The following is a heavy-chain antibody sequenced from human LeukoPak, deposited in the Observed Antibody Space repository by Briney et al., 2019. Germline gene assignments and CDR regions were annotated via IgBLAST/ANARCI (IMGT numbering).Heavy chain of an antibody. J-gene: IGHJ3*02. D-gene: IGHD6-13*01. CDR1: GFTFSGYD. V-gene: IGHV3-13*01. CDR3: VRERRGQQLDALDI. Sequence: TGGSLRLSCAASGFTFSGYDFHWVRQATGKGLEWVSAIGTTDDTYYADSVRGRFTISREDAKNSLYLQMNSLRAGDTAVNYCVRERRGQQLDALDIWGQGTIVTVSS. CDR2: IGTTDDT.